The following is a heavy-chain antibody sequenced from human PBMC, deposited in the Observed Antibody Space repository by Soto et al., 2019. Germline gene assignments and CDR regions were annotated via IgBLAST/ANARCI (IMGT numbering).Heavy chain of an antibody. D-gene: IGHD2-2*01. J-gene: IGHJ6*02. CDR1: GGTFSSYA. Sequence: SVKVSCKASGGTFSSYAISWVRQAPGQGLEWMGGIIPIFGTANYAQKFQGRVTITADESTSTAYMELSSLRSEDTAVYYCARTFEIVVVPAALYGMDVWGQGTTVTVSS. V-gene: IGHV1-69*13. CDR2: IIPIFGTA. CDR3: ARTFEIVVVPAALYGMDV.